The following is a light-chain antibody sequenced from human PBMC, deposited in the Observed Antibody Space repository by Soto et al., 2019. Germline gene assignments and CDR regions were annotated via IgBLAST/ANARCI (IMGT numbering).Light chain of an antibody. CDR1: QSVSSSY. CDR3: QQYSSSSFLT. V-gene: IGKV3-20*01. J-gene: IGKJ4*01. CDR2: GAS. Sequence: EIVLTQSPGTLSLSPGERATLSCRASQSVSSSYLAWYQQKPGQAPRLLIYGASSRATGIPDRFSGSGSGTDFTLTISRLEPEDFAVYYCQQYSSSSFLTFGGGTQVEIK.